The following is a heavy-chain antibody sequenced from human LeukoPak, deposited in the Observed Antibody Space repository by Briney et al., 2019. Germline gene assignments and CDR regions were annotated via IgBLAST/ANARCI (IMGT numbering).Heavy chain of an antibody. CDR2: ISYNGACT. J-gene: IGHJ4*02. Sequence: PGGSLRLSCVASGFTFGNVVMSWVRQAPGKGLEWVSAISYNGACTDYADSVRGRFAISRDNSKNTLYLQMNSLRAEDTAVYYCARRTGGTKDYWGQGTRVTVSS. D-gene: IGHD7-27*01. CDR1: GFTFGNVV. CDR3: ARRTGGTKDY. V-gene: IGHV3-23*01.